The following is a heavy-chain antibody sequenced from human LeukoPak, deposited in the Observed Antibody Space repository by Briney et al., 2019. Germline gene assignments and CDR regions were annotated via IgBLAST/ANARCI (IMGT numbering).Heavy chain of an antibody. CDR2: ISYDGSNK. Sequence: PGGSLRLSCAASGFTFSSYAMRWVRQAPGKGLEWVAVISYDGSNKYYADSVKGRFTISRDNSKNTLYLQMNSLRAEDTAVYYCAKGGRWLQTNWGQGTLVTVSS. V-gene: IGHV3-30*04. CDR1: GFTFSSYA. J-gene: IGHJ4*02. D-gene: IGHD5-24*01. CDR3: AKGGRWLQTN.